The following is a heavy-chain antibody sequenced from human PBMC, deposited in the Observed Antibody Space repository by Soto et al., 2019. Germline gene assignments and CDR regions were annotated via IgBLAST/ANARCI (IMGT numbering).Heavy chain of an antibody. CDR2: IIPSLRTA. Sequence: QVQVEQSGAEVKKPGSSVKVSCKASGDTFSSYGFTWVRQAPGQGLEWMGGIIPSLRTANYAQKFRGRVTTTADESTSTAYMELSSLRSEDKAVYYCAGALVATNALDYWGQGILVTVSS. CDR1: GDTFSSYG. D-gene: IGHD5-12*01. V-gene: IGHV1-69*11. J-gene: IGHJ4*02. CDR3: AGALVATNALDY.